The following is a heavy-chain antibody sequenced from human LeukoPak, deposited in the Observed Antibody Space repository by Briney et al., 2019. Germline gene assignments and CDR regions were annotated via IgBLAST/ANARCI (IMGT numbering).Heavy chain of an antibody. V-gene: IGHV4-59*08. D-gene: IGHD1-1*01. CDR1: GGSISSYY. CDR2: IYYGGRT. CDR3: VRRSTTGTTGLAFDI. J-gene: IGHJ3*02. Sequence: SETLSLTCTVSGGSISSYYWSWIRQPPGKGLEWIGYIYYGGRTNYDPSLKSRVTISVDTSKNQFSLKLSSVTAADTAVYYCVRRSTTGTTGLAFDIWGQGTMVTVSS.